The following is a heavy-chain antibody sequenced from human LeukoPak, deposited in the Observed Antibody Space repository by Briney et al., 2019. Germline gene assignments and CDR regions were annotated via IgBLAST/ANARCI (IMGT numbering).Heavy chain of an antibody. V-gene: IGHV4-39*01. D-gene: IGHD3-22*01. J-gene: IGHJ4*02. CDR2: IYYSGST. CDR1: GGSISSSSYY. Sequence: SETLSLTCTVSGGSISSSSYYWGWIRQPPGKGLEWIGSIYYSGSTYYNPSLKSRVTISVDTSKNQFSLKLSSVTAADTAVHYCARTNYYDSSGYYYLDYWGQGTLVTVSS. CDR3: ARTNYYDSSGYYYLDY.